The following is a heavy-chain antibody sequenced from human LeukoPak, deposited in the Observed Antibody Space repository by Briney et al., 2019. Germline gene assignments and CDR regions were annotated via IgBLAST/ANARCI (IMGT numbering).Heavy chain of an antibody. J-gene: IGHJ4*02. CDR3: AKDPLVRGVTYDY. Sequence: PGGSLRLSCVASGFTFSSYWISWVRQAPGKGLEWVANIKEDGSEKYYVDSVKGRITISRDNAKKSLYLLMNSLRAEDTAVYYCAKDPLVRGVTYDYWGQGTLVTVSS. CDR2: IKEDGSEK. CDR1: GFTFSSYW. D-gene: IGHD3-10*01. V-gene: IGHV3-7*01.